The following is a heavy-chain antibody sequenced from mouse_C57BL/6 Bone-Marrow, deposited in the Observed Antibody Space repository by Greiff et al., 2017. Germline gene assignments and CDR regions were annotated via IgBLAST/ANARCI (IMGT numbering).Heavy chain of an antibody. Sequence: QVQLQQPGAELVKPGASVTMSCKASGYTFTSYWITWVKQRPGQGLEWIGDIYPGSGSTNYNEKFKSKATLTVDTSSSTAYMQLSSLTSEDSAVYYCARSPPYGSSLDYWGQGTTLTVSS. CDR3: ARSPPYGSSLDY. CDR1: GYTFTSYW. J-gene: IGHJ2*01. D-gene: IGHD1-1*01. CDR2: IYPGSGST. V-gene: IGHV1-55*01.